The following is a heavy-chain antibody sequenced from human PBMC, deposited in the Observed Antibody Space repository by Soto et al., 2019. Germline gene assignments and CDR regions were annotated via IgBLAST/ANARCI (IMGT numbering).Heavy chain of an antibody. J-gene: IGHJ3*02. CDR2: ISSGRSYM. CDR3: ARDLSSYYPDAFHI. V-gene: IGHV3-21*01. D-gene: IGHD3-10*01. CDR1: GFTFSTYS. Sequence: GGSLRLSCAASGFTFSTYSMSWVRQAPGKGLEWVSSISSGRSYMYYADSVKGRFTVSRDNAKNSLYLQMNSLRAEDTAVYYCARDLSSYYPDAFHITGPGTMLAVSS.